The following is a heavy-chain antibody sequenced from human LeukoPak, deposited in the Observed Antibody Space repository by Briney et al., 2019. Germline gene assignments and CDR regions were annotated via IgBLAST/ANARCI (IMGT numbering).Heavy chain of an antibody. CDR2: IVVGNGNT. V-gene: IGHV1-58*01. CDR1: GFTFTTSA. J-gene: IGHJ5*02. Sequence: GTSVKVSCKASGFTFTTSAVQWVRQARGQRLEWIGWIVVGNGNTNYAQKFQERVTITRDMSTTTAYMELTSLRPEDTAVYYCARDFDRRWFDPWGQGTLVTVSS. CDR3: ARDFDRRWFDP. D-gene: IGHD3-9*01.